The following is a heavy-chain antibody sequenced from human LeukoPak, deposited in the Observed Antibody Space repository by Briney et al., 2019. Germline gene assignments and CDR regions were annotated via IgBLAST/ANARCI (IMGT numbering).Heavy chain of an antibody. D-gene: IGHD1-26*01. Sequence: GGSLRLSCAASGFTFSRHPMHWVRQAPGKGLEWVAVILYDGSEKYYTESVKGRFTISRDNSKNTLYLQMNSLRAEDTAVYYCAKDRGYSGYIDYWGQGTLVTVSS. J-gene: IGHJ4*02. CDR2: ILYDGSEK. CDR1: GFTFSRHP. V-gene: IGHV3-30*04. CDR3: AKDRGYSGYIDY.